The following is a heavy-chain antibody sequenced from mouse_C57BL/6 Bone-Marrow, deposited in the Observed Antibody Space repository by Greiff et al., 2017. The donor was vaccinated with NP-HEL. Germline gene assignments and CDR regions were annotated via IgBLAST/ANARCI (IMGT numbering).Heavy chain of an antibody. CDR3: ARTYYGSSYGLGWFAY. CDR1: GYTFTSYW. J-gene: IGHJ3*01. CDR2: IDPNSGGT. V-gene: IGHV1-72*01. D-gene: IGHD1-1*01. Sequence: QVQLQQPGAELVKPGASVKLSCKASGYTFTSYWMHWVKQRPGRGLEWIGRIDPNSGGTKYNEKFKSKATLTVDNSSSTAYMQLSSLTSEDSAVYYCARTYYGSSYGLGWFAYWGQGTLVTVSA.